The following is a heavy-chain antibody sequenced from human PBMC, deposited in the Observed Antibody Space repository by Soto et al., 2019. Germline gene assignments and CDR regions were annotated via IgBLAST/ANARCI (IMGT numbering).Heavy chain of an antibody. CDR3: ASRDPGTSVDY. Sequence: LSLTCAVSGGSFTSNNWWTWVRQPPGQGLEWIGEIYRTESTNYNPSLKSRVTISLDKSENQFSLKVTSLTAADTAVYYCASRDPGTSVDYWGQGTLVTVSS. D-gene: IGHD1-7*01. CDR1: GGSFTSNNW. CDR2: IYRTEST. V-gene: IGHV4-4*02. J-gene: IGHJ4*02.